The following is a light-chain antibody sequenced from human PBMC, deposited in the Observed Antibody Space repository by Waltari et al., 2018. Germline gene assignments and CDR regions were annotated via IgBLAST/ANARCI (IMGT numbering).Light chain of an antibody. J-gene: IGLJ3*02. CDR1: SSNIGSSF. Sequence: QSVLTQPPSASGTPGQRVTISCSGSSSNIGSSFVCWYQHLPGTAPTLLIYRNAQRPSGVPDRFSGSRSGTSASLAISGLRSEDEADYYCAAWDDSLTVRFGGGTKLTVL. CDR3: AAWDDSLTVR. CDR2: RNA. V-gene: IGLV1-47*01.